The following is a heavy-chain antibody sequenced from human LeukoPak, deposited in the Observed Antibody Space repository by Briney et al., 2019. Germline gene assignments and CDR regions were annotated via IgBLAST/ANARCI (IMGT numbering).Heavy chain of an antibody. Sequence: GGSLRLSCAASGFTFSSYAMSWVRQAPGKGLEWVAFIRYNGNDKYYTHSVKGRLSISRDNSKNTLYLQMNSLRPEDTAVYYCAKGRATAVANWYLGLWGRGTLVTVSS. CDR2: IRYNGNDK. V-gene: IGHV3-30*02. D-gene: IGHD5-18*01. CDR3: AKGRATAVANWYLGL. J-gene: IGHJ2*01. CDR1: GFTFSSYA.